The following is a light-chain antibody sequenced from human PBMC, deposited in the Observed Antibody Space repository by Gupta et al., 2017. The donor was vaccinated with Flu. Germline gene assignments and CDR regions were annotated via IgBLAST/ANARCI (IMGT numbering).Light chain of an antibody. J-gene: IGLJ2*01. CDR3: CSYAGSSTFVV. CDR1: SSDVGSYNL. Sequence: ITISCTGTSSDVGSYNLVSWYQQHPGKAPKLMIYEVSKRPSGVSNRFSGSKSGNTASLTISGLQAEDEADYYCCSYAGSSTFVVFGGGTKLTVL. V-gene: IGLV2-23*02. CDR2: EVS.